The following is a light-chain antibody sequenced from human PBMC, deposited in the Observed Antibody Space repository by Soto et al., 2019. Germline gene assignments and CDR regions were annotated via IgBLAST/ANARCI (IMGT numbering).Light chain of an antibody. CDR1: QSVSSRS. Sequence: EIVLTQSPGTLSLSPGERATLSCRASQSVSSRSLAWYQQKPGQAPRLLIYGASNRATGIPGRFSGSGSGTDFTLTISGLEPEDFAVYYCQQYGNSPLTFCGGTKVDIK. CDR2: GAS. J-gene: IGKJ4*01. CDR3: QQYGNSPLT. V-gene: IGKV3-20*01.